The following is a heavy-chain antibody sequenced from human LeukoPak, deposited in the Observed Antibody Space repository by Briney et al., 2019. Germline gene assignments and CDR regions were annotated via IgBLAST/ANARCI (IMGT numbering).Heavy chain of an antibody. V-gene: IGHV1-18*01. CDR1: GGTFSSYA. Sequence: ASVKVSCKASGGTFSSYAISWVRQAPGQGLEWMGWISAYNGNTNYAQKLQGRVTMTTDTSTSTAYMELRSLRSDDTAVYYCARELVGATTRGYFDYWGQGTLVTVSS. D-gene: IGHD1-26*01. CDR2: ISAYNGNT. CDR3: ARELVGATTRGYFDY. J-gene: IGHJ4*02.